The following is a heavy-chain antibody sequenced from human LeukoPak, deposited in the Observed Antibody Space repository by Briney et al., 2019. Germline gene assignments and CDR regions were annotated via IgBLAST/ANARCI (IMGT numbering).Heavy chain of an antibody. D-gene: IGHD1-1*01. CDR2: IYYSGST. CDR1: GGSISSYY. Sequence: PSGTLSLTCTVSGGSISSYYWSWIRQSPGKGLEWIGYIYYSGSTNYNPSLKSRVTISVDTSKNQFSLKLSSVTAADTAVYYSARVKGNWNDVHYYYYGMDVWGKGTTVTVSS. CDR3: ARVKGNWNDVHYYYYGMDV. V-gene: IGHV4-59*01. J-gene: IGHJ6*04.